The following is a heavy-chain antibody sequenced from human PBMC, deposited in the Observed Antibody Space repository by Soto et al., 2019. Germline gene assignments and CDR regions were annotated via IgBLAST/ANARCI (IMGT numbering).Heavy chain of an antibody. V-gene: IGHV4-30-2*01. CDR2: IYHSGST. Sequence: SETLSLTCAVSGGSISSGGYSWSWIRQPPGKGLEWIGYIYHSGSTYYNPSLKSRVTISVDRSKTQFSLKLSSVTAADTAVYYCARAATSMVRGIRVQNPLYAYSGQGTLVTVSS. CDR1: GGSISSGGYS. D-gene: IGHD3-10*01. J-gene: IGHJ4*02. CDR3: ARAATSMVRGIRVQNPLYAY.